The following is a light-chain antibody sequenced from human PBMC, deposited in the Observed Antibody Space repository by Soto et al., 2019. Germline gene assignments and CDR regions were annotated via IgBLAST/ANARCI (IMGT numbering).Light chain of an antibody. J-gene: IGLJ1*01. V-gene: IGLV2-8*01. CDR3: SSYAGTNNPYV. Sequence: QSVLTQPPSASGSPGQSVTISCTGTSSDVGDYNYVSWYQHHPGKAPKLMIYEVTKRPSGVPDRFSGSKSGNTAFLTVSGLQAEDEADYYCSSYAGTNNPYVFGTGTKVTVL. CDR2: EVT. CDR1: SSDVGDYNY.